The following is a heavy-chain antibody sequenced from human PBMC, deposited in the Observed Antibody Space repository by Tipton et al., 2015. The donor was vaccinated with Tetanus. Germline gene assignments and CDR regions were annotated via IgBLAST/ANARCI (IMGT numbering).Heavy chain of an antibody. D-gene: IGHD6-13*01. J-gene: IGHJ4*02. V-gene: IGHV3-33*01. CDR2: IWYDGSNK. CDR3: ARDQDYSSSWYDY. Sequence: SGFTFSSYGMHWVRQAPGKGLEWVAVIWYDGSNKYYADSVKGRFTTSRDNSKNTLYLQMNSLRAEDTAVYYCARDQDYSSSWYDYWGQGTLVTVSS. CDR1: GFTFSSYG.